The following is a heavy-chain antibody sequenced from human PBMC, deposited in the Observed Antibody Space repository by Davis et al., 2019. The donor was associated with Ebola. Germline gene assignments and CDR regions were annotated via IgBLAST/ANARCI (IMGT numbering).Heavy chain of an antibody. Sequence: GESLKISCEASGFTLSNYWMHWVRQAPGKGLVWISRIHNDGSLTGYADSVKGRFTISRDNSKNTLYLQMNSLRAEDTAVYYCAKDTSNIWFDVWGQGTMVTVSS. D-gene: IGHD1-26*01. V-gene: IGHV3-74*01. CDR2: IHNDGSLT. CDR3: AKDTSNIWFDV. J-gene: IGHJ3*01. CDR1: GFTLSNYW.